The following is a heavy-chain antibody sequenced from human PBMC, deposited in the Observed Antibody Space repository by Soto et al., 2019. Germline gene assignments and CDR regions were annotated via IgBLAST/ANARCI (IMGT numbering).Heavy chain of an antibody. CDR1: GGTFSSYA. CDR3: ARLANYSSGWRLFDY. D-gene: IGHD6-19*01. J-gene: IGHJ4*02. Sequence: SVKVSCKASGGTFSSYAISWVRQAPGQGLEWMGGIIPIFGTANYAQKFQGRVTITADESTSTAYMELSSLRSEDTAVYYCARLANYSSGWRLFDYCGQGTLVTVYS. CDR2: IIPIFGTA. V-gene: IGHV1-69*13.